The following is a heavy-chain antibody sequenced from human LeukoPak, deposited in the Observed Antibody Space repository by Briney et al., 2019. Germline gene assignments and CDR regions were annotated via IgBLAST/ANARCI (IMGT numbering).Heavy chain of an antibody. Sequence: GGSLRLSCAASGFTFSSFSMIWVRQAPGKGLEWVSSTSSSSAYTFYAESGKGRFTISRDNAKNSLFLQMNSLRAEDTAVYYCARDQGIRFLEWFRGYYFDYWGQGTLVTVSS. J-gene: IGHJ4*02. CDR1: GFTFSSFS. V-gene: IGHV3-21*04. CDR3: ARDQGIRFLEWFRGYYFDY. D-gene: IGHD3-3*01. CDR2: TSSSSAYT.